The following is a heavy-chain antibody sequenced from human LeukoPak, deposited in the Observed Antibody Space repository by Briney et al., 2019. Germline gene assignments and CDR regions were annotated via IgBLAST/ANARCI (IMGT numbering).Heavy chain of an antibody. CDR3: ARTRVGMGSPYYFDY. CDR2: IYSGGST. CDR1: GFTVSSNY. J-gene: IGHJ4*02. V-gene: IGHV3-53*01. D-gene: IGHD1-26*01. Sequence: PGGSLRLSCAASGFTVSSNYMSWVRQAPGKGLEWVSVIYSGGSTYYAGSVKGRFTISRDNSKNTLYLQMNSLRAEDTAVYYCARTRVGMGSPYYFDYWGQGTLVTVSS.